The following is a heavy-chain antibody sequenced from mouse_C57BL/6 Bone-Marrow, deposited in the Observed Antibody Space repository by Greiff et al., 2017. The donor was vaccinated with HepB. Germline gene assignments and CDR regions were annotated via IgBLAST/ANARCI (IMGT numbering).Heavy chain of an antibody. Sequence: QVQLQQSGAELVRPGTSVKVSCKASGYAFTNYLIEWVKQRPGQGLEWIGVINPGSGGTNYNEKFKGKSTLTAEKSSSTAYMQLSSLTSEDSAVYFCARGEAQATLYAMDYWGQGTSVTVSS. V-gene: IGHV1-54*01. CDR1: GYAFTNYL. CDR2: INPGSGGT. CDR3: ARGEAQATLYAMDY. J-gene: IGHJ4*01. D-gene: IGHD3-2*02.